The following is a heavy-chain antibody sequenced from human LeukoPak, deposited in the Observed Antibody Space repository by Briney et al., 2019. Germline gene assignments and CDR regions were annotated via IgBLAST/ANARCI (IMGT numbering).Heavy chain of an antibody. V-gene: IGHV1-2*02. D-gene: IGHD2-2*01. CDR3: ARGSSYQPLYLFDP. CDR2: INPNSGGT. Sequence: ASVKVSCKASGYTFTGYYMHWVRQAPGQGLEWMGWINPNSGGTNYAQKFQGRVTMTRDTSISTAYMELSRLRSDDTAVYYCARGSSYQPLYLFDPWGQGTLVTASS. CDR1: GYTFTGYY. J-gene: IGHJ5*02.